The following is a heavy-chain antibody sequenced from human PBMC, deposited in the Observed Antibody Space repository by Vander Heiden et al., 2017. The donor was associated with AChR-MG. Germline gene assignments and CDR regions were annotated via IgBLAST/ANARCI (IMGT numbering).Heavy chain of an antibody. Sequence: EVQLLESGGGLVQPGGSLRLSCAASGFTFSSYAMSWVRQAPGKGLEWVSAISGSGGSTYYADSVKGRFTISRDNSKNTLYLQMNSLRAEDTAVYYCAKTYRVLRFLEWLLGFDYWGQGTLVTVSS. CDR3: AKTYRVLRFLEWLLGFDY. J-gene: IGHJ4*02. CDR2: ISGSGGST. V-gene: IGHV3-23*01. D-gene: IGHD3-3*01. CDR1: GFTFSSYA.